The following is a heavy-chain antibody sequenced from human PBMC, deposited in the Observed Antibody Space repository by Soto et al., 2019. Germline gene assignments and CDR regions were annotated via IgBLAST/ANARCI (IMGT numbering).Heavy chain of an antibody. V-gene: IGHV3-21*06. Sequence: GGSLRLSCADSAFTFNNYAMNWVRQAPGKGLEWVSSISSRSTFINYADSVKGRFTISRDNDKGLVYLQMNSLRAEDTAVYYYARDPPLSMIVVVGVDDFWGQGTLVTVSS. CDR2: ISSRSTFI. CDR3: ARDPPLSMIVVVGVDDF. CDR1: AFTFNNYA. J-gene: IGHJ4*02. D-gene: IGHD3-22*01.